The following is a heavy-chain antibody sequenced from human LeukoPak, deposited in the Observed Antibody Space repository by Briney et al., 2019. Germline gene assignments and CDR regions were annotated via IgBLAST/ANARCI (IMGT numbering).Heavy chain of an antibody. Sequence: SLRLSSALSGFTPSTFWMKWVSPAPGRGMQWVSTISAGGERTNYADSVKGRFTISRDNSTKTMHFQMTSAMSHHTATYHCAKAPFIPAAGMVRFSARLWFDSWGQGTHVTVSS. D-gene: IGHD6-13*01. CDR2: ISAGGERT. V-gene: IGHV3-23*01. J-gene: IGHJ5*01. CDR1: GFTPSTFW. CDR3: AKAPFIPAAGMVRFSARLWFDS.